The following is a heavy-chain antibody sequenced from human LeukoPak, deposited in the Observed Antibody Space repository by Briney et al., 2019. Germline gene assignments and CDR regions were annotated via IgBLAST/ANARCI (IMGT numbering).Heavy chain of an antibody. Sequence: PGGSLRLSCAASGFTFSSYAMSWVRQAPGKGLEWVSAISGSGGSTYYADSVKGRFTISRDNSKNTLYLQMNSLRAEDTAVYYCAKASDYSNPHYYYYYTDVGGKGTTVTVSS. CDR3: AKASDYSNPHYYYYYTDV. V-gene: IGHV3-23*01. CDR2: ISGSGGST. J-gene: IGHJ6*03. CDR1: GFTFSSYA. D-gene: IGHD4-11*01.